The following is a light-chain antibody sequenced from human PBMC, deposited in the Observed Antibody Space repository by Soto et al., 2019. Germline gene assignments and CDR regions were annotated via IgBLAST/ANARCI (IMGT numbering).Light chain of an antibody. CDR1: QSITTN. CDR3: QQYGSSGT. CDR2: GAS. V-gene: IGKV3-20*01. J-gene: IGKJ1*01. Sequence: EIVLTQSPGTMSLSPGERATLSCRASQSITTNLVWYQQKAGQAPRLLIYGASNRATGIPDRFSGGGSGTDFTLTISRLEPEDFAVYYCQQYGSSGTLGQGTKVDIK.